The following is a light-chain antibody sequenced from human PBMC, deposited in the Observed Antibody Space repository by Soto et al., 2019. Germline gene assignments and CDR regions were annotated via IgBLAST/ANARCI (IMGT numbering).Light chain of an antibody. CDR3: QQRSNWPPEYT. CDR1: QSVSNY. CDR2: DAS. V-gene: IGKV3-11*01. Sequence: EIVLTQSPATLSLSPGERATLSCRASQSVSNYLAWYQQKPGQAPRLLIYDASNRATGIPARFSGSGSGTDFTLTISSLEPEDFAVYYWQQRSNWPPEYTFGQGTKLEIK. J-gene: IGKJ2*01.